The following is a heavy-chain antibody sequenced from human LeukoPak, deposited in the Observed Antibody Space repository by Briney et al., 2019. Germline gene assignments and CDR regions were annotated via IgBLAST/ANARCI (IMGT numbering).Heavy chain of an antibody. CDR3: ATVTSYRVDY. D-gene: IGHD1-1*01. CDR1: GLSFSTYW. Sequence: PGGSLRLSCGASGLSFSTYWMSWVRHAPGKGLEWVANINHDGRKKPYVDSVKGRFTISRDNAKNSLFLQMNSLRPEDTAVYYCATVTSYRVDYWGQGTLVTVSS. J-gene: IGHJ4*02. V-gene: IGHV3-7*01. CDR2: INHDGRKK.